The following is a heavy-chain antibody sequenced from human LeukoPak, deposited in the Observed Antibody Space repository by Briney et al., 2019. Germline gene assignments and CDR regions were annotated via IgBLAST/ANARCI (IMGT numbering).Heavy chain of an antibody. D-gene: IGHD3-3*01. CDR2: IKHDGSSI. CDR1: GFTFSRYW. CDR3: ARAYDFWSGSGYYDN. V-gene: IGHV3-74*01. Sequence: PGGSLRLSCAASGFTFSRYWMHWVRQAPGKGVMCVARIKHDGSSINYADSVKGRFTISRDNAGNTWYLQMNSLRADDPAVYYCARAYDFWSGSGYYDNWGQGTQVTVSS. J-gene: IGHJ4*02.